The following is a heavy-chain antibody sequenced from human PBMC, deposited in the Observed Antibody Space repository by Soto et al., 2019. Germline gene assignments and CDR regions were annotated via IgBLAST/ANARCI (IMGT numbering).Heavy chain of an antibody. J-gene: IGHJ4*02. Sequence: PSETLSLTCTVCGDSISSGAYYWALIRQHPVKGLEWIGYIYYSGSTHHNPSLKSRDTISIDTSKNQFSLKLSSVTAADTAVYYCARQIAAGSFTYYFDSWGQGTLVTVSS. D-gene: IGHD6-13*01. CDR2: IYYSGST. V-gene: IGHV4-31*03. CDR3: ARQIAAGSFTYYFDS. CDR1: GDSISSGAYY.